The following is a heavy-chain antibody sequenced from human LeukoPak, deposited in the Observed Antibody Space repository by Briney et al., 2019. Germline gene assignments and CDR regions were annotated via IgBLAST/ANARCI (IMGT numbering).Heavy chain of an antibody. V-gene: IGHV1-2*02. CDR3: ARGREILVVPFYYYIDV. CDR2: INPKTGGT. J-gene: IGHJ6*03. CDR1: GYTFTGFF. D-gene: IGHD2-2*01. Sequence: ASVKVSCKTSGYTFTGFFIHWVRLAPGRGLEWMGWINPKTGGTNYGQKSHGRVTMTRDTSVSTVYMELRRLRYDDTAVYYCARGREILVVPFYYYIDVWGRGTTVTVSS.